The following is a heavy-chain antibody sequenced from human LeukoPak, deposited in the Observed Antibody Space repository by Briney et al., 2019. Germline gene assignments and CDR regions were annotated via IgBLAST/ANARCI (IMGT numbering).Heavy chain of an antibody. Sequence: SETLSLTCTVSGGSISSSSYYWGWIRQPPGKGLEWIGSIYYSGSTYYNPSLKSRVTISVDTSKNQFSLKLSSVTAADTAVYYCATHVAAATYFDYWGQGTLVTVSS. CDR1: GGSISSSSYY. V-gene: IGHV4-39*01. J-gene: IGHJ4*02. CDR2: IYYSGST. D-gene: IGHD6-25*01. CDR3: ATHVAAATYFDY.